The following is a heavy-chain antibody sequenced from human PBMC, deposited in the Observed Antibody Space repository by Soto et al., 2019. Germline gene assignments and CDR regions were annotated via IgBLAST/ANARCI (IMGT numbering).Heavy chain of an antibody. D-gene: IGHD3-22*01. J-gene: IGHJ5*02. Sequence: SETLSLTCTVSGDSISSSTYYWGWIRQPPGKGLEWIGNIYYSGITYYNPSLKSRVAISVDTSKNQFSLKLSSVSAADTAIYYGARSNSGYYKWFDPWGQGNLVTVSS. CDR1: GDSISSSTYY. V-gene: IGHV4-39*01. CDR3: ARSNSGYYKWFDP. CDR2: IYYSGIT.